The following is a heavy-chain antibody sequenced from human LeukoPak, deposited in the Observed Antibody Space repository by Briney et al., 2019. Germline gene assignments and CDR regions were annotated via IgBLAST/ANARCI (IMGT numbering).Heavy chain of an antibody. Sequence: SEALSLTCTVSGGSISSYYWNWIRQPPGKGLEWIGYIYYSGSTNYNPSLKSRVTISVDTSKNQFSLKLSSVTAADTAVYYCARDLGYNSNWSYYFDYWGQGTLVTVSS. CDR1: GGSISSYY. CDR2: IYYSGST. J-gene: IGHJ4*02. D-gene: IGHD6-13*01. CDR3: ARDLGYNSNWSYYFDY. V-gene: IGHV4-59*01.